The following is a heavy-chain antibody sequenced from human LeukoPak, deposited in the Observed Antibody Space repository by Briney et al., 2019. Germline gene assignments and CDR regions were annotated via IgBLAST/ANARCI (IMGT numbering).Heavy chain of an antibody. CDR2: IKPDGSAE. V-gene: IGHV3-7*03. CDR1: GFTFSSNW. Sequence: GGSLRLSCATSGFTFSSNWMSWVRHAPGRGLEWVANIKPDGSAEYYAASVKGRFTISRDNAKTSLFLQMNSLRIDDTAMYYCTRTVNSASDFWGQGTLVTVSS. J-gene: IGHJ4*02. CDR3: TRTVNSASDF. D-gene: IGHD4-23*01.